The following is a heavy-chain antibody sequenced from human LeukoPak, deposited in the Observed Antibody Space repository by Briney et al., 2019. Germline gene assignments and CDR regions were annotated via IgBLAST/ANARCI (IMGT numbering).Heavy chain of an antibody. V-gene: IGHV1-69-2*01. CDR2: VDPEDGET. CDR3: ARVFSERAFDI. CDR1: GYTFTDYY. Sequence: ASVKVSCKVSGYTFTDYYMHWVQQAPGKGLEWMGLVDPEDGETIYAEKFQGRVTITADTSTDTAYMELRSLRSDDTAVYYCARVFSERAFDIWGQGTMVTVSS. D-gene: IGHD1-26*01. J-gene: IGHJ3*02.